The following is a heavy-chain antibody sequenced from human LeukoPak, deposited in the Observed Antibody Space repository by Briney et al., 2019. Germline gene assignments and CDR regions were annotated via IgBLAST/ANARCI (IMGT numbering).Heavy chain of an antibody. CDR3: ARYYDFWSGSPNWFDP. J-gene: IGHJ5*02. V-gene: IGHV4-59*01. CDR1: GGSISSYY. Sequence: SETLSLTCTVSGGSISSYYWSWIRQPPGKGLEWIGYIYYSGSTNYNPSFKSRVTISVDTSKNQFSLKLSSVTAADTAVYYCARYYDFWSGSPNWFDPWGQGTLVTVSS. CDR2: IYYSGST. D-gene: IGHD3-3*01.